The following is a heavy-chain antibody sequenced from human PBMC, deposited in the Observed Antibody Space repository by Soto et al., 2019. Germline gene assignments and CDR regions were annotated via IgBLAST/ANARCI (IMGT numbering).Heavy chain of an antibody. CDR3: ASAGIRASSWPNYYYYYYMDV. D-gene: IGHD6-13*01. CDR1: GVSISSYY. J-gene: IGHJ6*03. Sequence: SETLSLTCTASGVSISSYYWSWIRQPPGKGLEWIWYIYYSGSTNYNPSLKSRVTISVDTSKNQCSLKLSSVTAADTAVYYCASAGIRASSWPNYYYYYYMDVWGKGTTVTVSS. CDR2: IYYSGST. V-gene: IGHV4-59*08.